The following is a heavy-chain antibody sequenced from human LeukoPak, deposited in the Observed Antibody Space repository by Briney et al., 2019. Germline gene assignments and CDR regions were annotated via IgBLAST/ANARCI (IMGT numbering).Heavy chain of an antibody. CDR3: ARDGRDYDFWSGYFY. CDR1: GFTFSSYA. CDR2: ISYDGSNK. Sequence: PGGSLRLSCAASGFTFSSYAMHWVRQAPGKGLEWVAVISYDGSNKYYADSVKGRFTISRDNSKNTLYLQMNSLRAEDTAVYYCARDGRDYDFWSGYFYWGQGTLVTVSS. V-gene: IGHV3-30-3*01. D-gene: IGHD3-3*01. J-gene: IGHJ4*02.